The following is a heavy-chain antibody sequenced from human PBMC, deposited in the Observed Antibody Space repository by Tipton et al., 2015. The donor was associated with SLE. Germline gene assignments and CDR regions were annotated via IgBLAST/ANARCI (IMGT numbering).Heavy chain of an antibody. CDR1: GYTFTNYG. Sequence: QVQLVQSGAEVKKPGASVKVSCKASGYTFTNYGISWVRQAPGQGLEWMGWISTYNGNTNYAQKLQGRVTMTTDTSTSTAYMELRSLRSDDTAVYYCARVQLRWFGELLSPYYFDSWGQGTLVTVSS. CDR3: ARVQLRWFGELLSPYYFDS. J-gene: IGHJ4*02. CDR2: ISTYNGNT. D-gene: IGHD3-10*01. V-gene: IGHV1-18*01.